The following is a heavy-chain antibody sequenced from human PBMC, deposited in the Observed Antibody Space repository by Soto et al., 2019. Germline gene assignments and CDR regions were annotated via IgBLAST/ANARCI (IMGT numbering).Heavy chain of an antibody. CDR3: ARERKFDFWRKGLDV. CDR2: MDPNSGST. CDR1: GYTFTTYD. J-gene: IGHJ6*02. D-gene: IGHD3-3*01. Sequence: GASVKVSCKASGYTFTTYDINWVRQAPGQGIEWLGWMDPNSGSTGYAQNFQGRITMTRNISRNTAHMELSSLQSEDTAVYYCARERKFDFWRKGLDVWGQGTTVTAP. V-gene: IGHV1-8*01.